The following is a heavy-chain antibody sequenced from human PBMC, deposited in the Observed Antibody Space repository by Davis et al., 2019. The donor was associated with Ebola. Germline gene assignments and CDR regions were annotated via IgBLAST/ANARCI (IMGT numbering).Heavy chain of an antibody. Sequence: GESLKISCAASGFTFSSYGMHWVRQAPGKGLEWVAVISYDGSNKYYADSVKGRFTISRDNSKNTLYLQMNSLRAEETAVYYCAKLGKTSNYYDSMGHYYGMDVWGQGTTVTVSS. J-gene: IGHJ6*02. CDR3: AKLGKTSNYYDSMGHYYGMDV. CDR2: ISYDGSNK. CDR1: GFTFSSYG. D-gene: IGHD3-22*01. V-gene: IGHV3-30*18.